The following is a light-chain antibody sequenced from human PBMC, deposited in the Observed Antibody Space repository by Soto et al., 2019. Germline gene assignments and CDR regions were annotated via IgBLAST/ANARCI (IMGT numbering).Light chain of an antibody. CDR2: TSS. CDR3: QKHDGAPLT. CDR1: QGIGSY. J-gene: IGKJ4*01. V-gene: IGKV1-27*01. Sequence: DLQMTQSPSSLSASVGDRVTITCRASQGIGSYLSWYQQKPGKVPNLLIYTSSTLQSGVPSRFSGSGSGTDLTLTISSLQPEDVETYDGQKHDGAPLTFGGGTKVDIK.